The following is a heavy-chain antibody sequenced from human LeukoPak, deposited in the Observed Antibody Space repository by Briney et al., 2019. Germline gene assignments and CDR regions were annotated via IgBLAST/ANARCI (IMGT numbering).Heavy chain of an antibody. D-gene: IGHD4-17*01. CDR1: GFTFSSYE. Sequence: GGSLRLSCAASGFTFSSYEMNWVRQAPGKGLEWVSYISSSGSTIYYADSVKGRFTISRDNAKNSLYLQMNSLRAEDTAVYYCAKVGRNDYGDYVSYYYMDVWGKGTTVTVSS. CDR2: ISSSGSTI. J-gene: IGHJ6*03. V-gene: IGHV3-48*03. CDR3: AKVGRNDYGDYVSYYYMDV.